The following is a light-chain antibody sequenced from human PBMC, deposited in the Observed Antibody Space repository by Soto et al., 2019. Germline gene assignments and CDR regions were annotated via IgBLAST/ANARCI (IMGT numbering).Light chain of an antibody. V-gene: IGKV4-1*01. CDR1: QSVLYTSDNKNY. J-gene: IGKJ2*01. CDR3: QQYYSAPPA. Sequence: DIVLTQSPDSLAVSLGERATINCKSSQSVLYTSDNKNYLAWYQQKPGQPPNLLIYWASTRESGVPERFSGSGSGTDFTLTISSLQAEDVAVYYCQQYYSAPPAFGQGTKLEIK. CDR2: WAS.